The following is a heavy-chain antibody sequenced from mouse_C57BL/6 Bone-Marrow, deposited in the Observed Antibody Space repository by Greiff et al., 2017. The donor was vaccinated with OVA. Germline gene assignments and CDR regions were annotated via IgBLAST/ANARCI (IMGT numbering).Heavy chain of an antibody. D-gene: IGHD2-3*01. CDR1: GYSITSGYY. Sequence: DVKLQESGPGLVKPSQSLSLTCSVTGYSITSGYYWNWIRQFPGNKLEWMGYISYDGSNNYNPSLKNRISITRDTSKNQFFLKLNSVTTEDTATYYCARGRLLAYWGQGTLVTVSA. J-gene: IGHJ3*01. CDR3: ARGRLLAY. V-gene: IGHV3-6*01. CDR2: ISYDGSN.